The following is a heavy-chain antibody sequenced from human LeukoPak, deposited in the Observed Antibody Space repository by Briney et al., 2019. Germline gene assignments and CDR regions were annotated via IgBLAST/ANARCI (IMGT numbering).Heavy chain of an antibody. CDR3: ATPRTYYCSETSCYFDH. CDR2: ISSTSSFI. D-gene: IGHD2-15*01. J-gene: IGHJ4*03. CDR1: GFTFSDCV. Sequence: GGSLRLSCVGSGFTFSDCVMGRIRQAPGKGLEWVSSISSTSSFIFYADSVKGRFTISRDNADNSLYLQMNSLRAEDTAVYYCATPRTYYCSETSCYFDHWGQGTLVTVSS. V-gene: IGHV3-21*01.